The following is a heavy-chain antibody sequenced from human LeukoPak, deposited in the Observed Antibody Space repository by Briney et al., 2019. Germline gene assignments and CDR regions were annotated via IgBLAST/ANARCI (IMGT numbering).Heavy chain of an antibody. CDR1: GFTFSSYG. J-gene: IGHJ3*02. CDR2: IWYDGSNK. CDR3: ARIKDIVVGGHGAFDI. D-gene: IGHD2-15*01. Sequence: GGSLRLSCAASGFTFSSYGKHWVRQAPGKGLEWVAVIWYDGSNKYYADSVKGRFTISRDNSKNTLYLQMNSLRAEDTAVYYCARIKDIVVGGHGAFDIWGQGTMVTVSS. V-gene: IGHV3-33*01.